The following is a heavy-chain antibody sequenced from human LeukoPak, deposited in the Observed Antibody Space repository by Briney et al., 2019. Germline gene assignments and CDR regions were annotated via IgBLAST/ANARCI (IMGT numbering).Heavy chain of an antibody. CDR3: ARDPPGDAFDI. V-gene: IGHV4-30-2*05. J-gene: IGHJ3*02. CDR2: IYHSGST. Sequence: SETLSLTCAVSGGSISSGGYSWSWIRQPPGKGLEWIGYIYHSGSTYYNPSLKSRVTISVDTSKNQFSLKLSSVTAADTAVYYCARDPPGDAFDIWGQGTMVTVSS. CDR1: GGSISSGGYS.